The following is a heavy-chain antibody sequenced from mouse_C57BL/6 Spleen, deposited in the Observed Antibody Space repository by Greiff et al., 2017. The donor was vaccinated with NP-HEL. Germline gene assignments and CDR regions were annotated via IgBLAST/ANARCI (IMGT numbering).Heavy chain of an antibody. V-gene: IGHV14-1*01. CDR2: IDPEDGDT. CDR3: TTEGVRLRYYAPHYYAMDY. J-gene: IGHJ4*01. D-gene: IGHD2-14*01. Sequence: EVQLQQSGAELVRPGASVKLSCTASGFNIKDYYMHWVKQRPEQGLEWIGRIDPEDGDTEYAPKFQGKATMTADTSSNTAYLQLSSLTSEDSAVYYCTTEGVRLRYYAPHYYAMDYWGQGTSVTVSS. CDR1: GFNIKDYY.